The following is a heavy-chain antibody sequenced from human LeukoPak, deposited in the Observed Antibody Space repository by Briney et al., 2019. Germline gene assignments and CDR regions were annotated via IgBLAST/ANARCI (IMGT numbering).Heavy chain of an antibody. CDR2: ISPSEGNT. CDR1: GYTFTTYF. V-gene: IGHV1-46*01. Sequence: ASVKVSCKASGYTFTTYFLHWVRQAPGQGLGWMGMISPSEGNTNYAQNFQGRVTVTRDTSTRTIYMELTSLKSEDTALYYCAREAPGGYFDYWAQGTRVTVSS. CDR3: AREAPGGYFDY. J-gene: IGHJ4*02. D-gene: IGHD3-16*01.